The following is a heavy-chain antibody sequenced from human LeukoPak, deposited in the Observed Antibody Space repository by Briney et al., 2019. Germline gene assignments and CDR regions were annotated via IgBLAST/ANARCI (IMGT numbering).Heavy chain of an antibody. V-gene: IGHV3-74*01. Sequence: GGSLRLSCAASGFTFSSYWMHWVRQAPGKGLVWVSHINNDGSRTRYADSVKGRFTISRDNAKNTLYLQVNSLRAEDTAVYYCARGGSPPEALGDTFDIWGPGTMVTVSS. CDR1: GFTFSSYW. CDR2: INNDGSRT. J-gene: IGHJ3*02. D-gene: IGHD1-26*01. CDR3: ARGGSPPEALGDTFDI.